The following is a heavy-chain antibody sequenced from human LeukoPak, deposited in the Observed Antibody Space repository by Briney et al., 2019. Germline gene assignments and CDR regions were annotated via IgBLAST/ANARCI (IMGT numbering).Heavy chain of an antibody. Sequence: GESLKISCKGSGYTFTSYWIAWVRQMPGKGLEWMGIIYPGDSDTRYSPSFQGQVTISADKSISTAYLQWSSLKASDTAMYYCARRGYSGSYLGYFDYWGQGTLVTVSS. J-gene: IGHJ4*02. CDR1: GYTFTSYW. D-gene: IGHD1-26*01. CDR2: IYPGDSDT. V-gene: IGHV5-51*01. CDR3: ARRGYSGSYLGYFDY.